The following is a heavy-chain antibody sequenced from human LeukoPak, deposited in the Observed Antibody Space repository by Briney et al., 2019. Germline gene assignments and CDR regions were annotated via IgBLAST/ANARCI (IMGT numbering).Heavy chain of an antibody. CDR1: GFTFSNAG. Sequence: GGSLRLSCAASGFTFSNAGMSWVRQAPGKGLEWVGRIKSKTDGGTTDYAAPVKGRFTISRDDSKNTLYLQMNSLKTEDTAVYYCTTTYCGGDCSDYLDYWGQGTLVTVSS. J-gene: IGHJ4*02. V-gene: IGHV3-15*01. CDR3: TTTYCGGDCSDYLDY. CDR2: IKSKTDGGTT. D-gene: IGHD2-21*02.